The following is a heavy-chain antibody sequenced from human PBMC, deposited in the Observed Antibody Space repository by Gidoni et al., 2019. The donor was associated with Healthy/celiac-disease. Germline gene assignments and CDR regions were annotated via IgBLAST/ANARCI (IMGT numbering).Heavy chain of an antibody. J-gene: IGHJ4*02. Sequence: EVQLVVCVGGGVRPGGSLRLSCAASGFTLDDSAMHCVRQAPGKCLEWVSLISWDGGSTYYADSVKARFTISRDNSKNSLYLQMNSLRAEDTAFYYCAKDTSHYGDYYFDSWGQGTLVTVSS. D-gene: IGHD4-17*01. V-gene: IGHV3-43D*04. CDR2: ISWDGGST. CDR1: GFTLDDSA. CDR3: AKDTSHYGDYYFDS.